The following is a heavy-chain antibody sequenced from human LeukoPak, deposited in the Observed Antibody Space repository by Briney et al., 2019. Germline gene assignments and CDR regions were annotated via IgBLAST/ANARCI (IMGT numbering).Heavy chain of an antibody. V-gene: IGHV1-46*01. Sequence: ASVKVSCKAFGYTFISYYMNWVRQAPGQGLEWMGIINPSGGSTSYAQKFQGRVTMTTDTSTSTAYMDLRSLRSDDTAIYYCARDSPDGSGTYYNDSPDYWGQGTLVTVSS. CDR3: ARDSPDGSGTYYNDSPDY. J-gene: IGHJ4*02. CDR1: GYTFISYY. CDR2: INPSGGST. D-gene: IGHD3-10*01.